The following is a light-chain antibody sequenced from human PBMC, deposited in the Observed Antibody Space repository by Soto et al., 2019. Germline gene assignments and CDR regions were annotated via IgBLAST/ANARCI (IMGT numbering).Light chain of an antibody. J-gene: IGKJ5*01. V-gene: IGKV1-39*01. CDR1: QNIGIY. Sequence: DIQITQSTSSLSASIGDSVTITRRSSQNIGIYLSWYQQKPGKAPQLLISAASSLHTGVPTRFSGSGSGTDFTLTISSLQPEDFAIYYCQQTYTTPEITFGQGTRLEI. CDR3: QQTYTTPEIT. CDR2: AAS.